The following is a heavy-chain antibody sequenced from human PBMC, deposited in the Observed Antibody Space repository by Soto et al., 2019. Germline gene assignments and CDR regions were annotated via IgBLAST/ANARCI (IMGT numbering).Heavy chain of an antibody. V-gene: IGHV3-23*01. J-gene: IGHJ4*02. Sequence: GGSLRLSCAASGFTFSSYAMGWVRQAPGKGLEWVSSISGSGSSTYYADSVQGRFTISRDNSKNTLYLQMNSLRAEDTAVYYCAKGLEWLPYFDYWGQGTLVTVSS. CDR3: AKGLEWLPYFDY. CDR2: ISGSGSST. D-gene: IGHD3-3*01. CDR1: GFTFSSYA.